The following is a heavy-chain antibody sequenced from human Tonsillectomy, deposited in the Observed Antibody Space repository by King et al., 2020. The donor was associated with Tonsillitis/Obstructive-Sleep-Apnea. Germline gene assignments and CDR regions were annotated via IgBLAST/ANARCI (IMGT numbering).Heavy chain of an antibody. CDR2: VYYNEIT. J-gene: IGHJ6*03. CDR1: GGSVSSSTYY. V-gene: IGHV4-39*02. Sequence: LQLQESGPGLVKPSETLSLTCTVSGGSVSSSTYYWGWIRQPPGKGLEWIGTVYYNEITYYNPSLKSRATVSVDTSPNHFSLKLCSVTAADTAVYYCVRPHPHSSSNYYYYMDVWGKGTTVTSSS. CDR3: VRPHPHSSSNYYYYMDV. D-gene: IGHD6-6*01.